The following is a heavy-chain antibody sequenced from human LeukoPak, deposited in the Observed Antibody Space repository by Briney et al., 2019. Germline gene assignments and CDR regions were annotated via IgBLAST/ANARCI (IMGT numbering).Heavy chain of an antibody. D-gene: IGHD3-10*01. V-gene: IGHV4-59*11. CDR1: GGSISSHY. Sequence: SETLSLTCTVSGGSISSHYWSWIRQPPGKVLEWIGYIYYSGSTNYNPSLKSRVTISVDTSKNQFSLKLSSVTAADTAVYYCARQWVRGSFDYWGQGTLVTVSS. J-gene: IGHJ4*02. CDR2: IYYSGST. CDR3: ARQWVRGSFDY.